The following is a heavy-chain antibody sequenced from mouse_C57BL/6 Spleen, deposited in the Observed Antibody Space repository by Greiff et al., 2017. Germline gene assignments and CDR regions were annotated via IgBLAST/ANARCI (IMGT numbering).Heavy chain of an antibody. CDR2: ISYDGSN. Sequence: EVKLQESGPGLVKPSQSLSLTCSVTGYSITSGYYWNWIRQFPGNKLEWMGYISYDGSNNYNPSLKNRISITRDTSKNQFFLKLNSVTTEDTATYYGATDYDYDEAWFAYWGQGTLVTVSA. V-gene: IGHV3-6*01. CDR3: ATDYDYDEAWFAY. D-gene: IGHD2-4*01. J-gene: IGHJ3*01. CDR1: GYSITSGYY.